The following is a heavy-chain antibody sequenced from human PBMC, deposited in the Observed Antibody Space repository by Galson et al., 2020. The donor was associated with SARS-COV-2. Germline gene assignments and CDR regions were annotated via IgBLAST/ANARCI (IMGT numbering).Heavy chain of an antibody. V-gene: IGHV4-34*01. CDR2: INHSGNI. Sequence: SQASETLSLTCAVYGGSFSGYHWRWIRQPPGQGLESIGEINHSGNINYNPSLKSRVTISLDTSKNQFSLKLSAVTAADTAVYYCARGFDYWGQGTLVTVSS. CDR1: GGSFSGYH. J-gene: IGHJ4*02. CDR3: ARGFDY.